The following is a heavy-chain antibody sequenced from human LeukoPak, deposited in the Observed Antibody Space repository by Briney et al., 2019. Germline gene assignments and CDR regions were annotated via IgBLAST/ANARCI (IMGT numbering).Heavy chain of an antibody. CDR3: ARDPYCSGGSCYWRAYWYFDL. Sequence: SETLSLTCTVSGGSISSGDYYWRWIRQPPGKGLEWIGYIYYSGSTYYNPSLKSRVTISVDTSKSQFSLKLSSVTAADTAVYYCARDPYCSGGSCYWRAYWYFDLWGRGTLVTVSS. V-gene: IGHV4-30-4*01. D-gene: IGHD2-15*01. CDR2: IYYSGST. J-gene: IGHJ2*01. CDR1: GGSISSGDYY.